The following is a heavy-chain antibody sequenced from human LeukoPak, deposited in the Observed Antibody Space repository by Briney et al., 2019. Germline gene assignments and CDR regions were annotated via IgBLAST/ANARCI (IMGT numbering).Heavy chain of an antibody. CDR3: ARVLGIVGG. J-gene: IGHJ4*02. V-gene: IGHV3-48*03. CDR1: GFTFSSYE. Sequence: GGFLRLSCAASGFTFSSYEMNWVRQAPGKGLEWVSYISSSGTSMYYADSVKGRFTISRDNAKNSLYLQMNSLRADDTAVYYCARVLGIVGGWGQGTLVTVSS. CDR2: ISSSGTSM. D-gene: IGHD1-26*01.